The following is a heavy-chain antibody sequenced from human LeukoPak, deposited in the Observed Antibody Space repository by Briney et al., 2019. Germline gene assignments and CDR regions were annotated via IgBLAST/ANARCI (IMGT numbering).Heavy chain of an antibody. D-gene: IGHD1-1*01. CDR3: WDTNWNGDWDY. J-gene: IGHJ4*02. V-gene: IGHV3-15*01. CDR2: IKSKAHGGTT. CDR1: GFTFSNAW. Sequence: GGSLRLSCAASGFTFSNAWMHWVRQAPGKGLEWVGRIKSKAHGGTTDYAAPVKGRFTISRDDPKNTLYLQMNSLKTEDTAVYYCWDTNWNGDWDYWGQGTLVTVSS.